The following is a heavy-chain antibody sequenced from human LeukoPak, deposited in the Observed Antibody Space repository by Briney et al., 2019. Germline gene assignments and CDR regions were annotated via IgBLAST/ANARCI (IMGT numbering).Heavy chain of an antibody. V-gene: IGHV4-39*01. CDR1: GGSISSSSYY. CDR2: IYYSGST. Sequence: PSETLSLTCTASGGSISSSSYYWGWIRQPPGKGLEWIGSIYYSGSTYYNPSLKSRVTISVDTSKNQFSLKLSSVTAADTAVYYCARRLYDSSGYYSGPHAFDIWGQGTMVTVSS. J-gene: IGHJ3*02. CDR3: ARRLYDSSGYYSGPHAFDI. D-gene: IGHD3-22*01.